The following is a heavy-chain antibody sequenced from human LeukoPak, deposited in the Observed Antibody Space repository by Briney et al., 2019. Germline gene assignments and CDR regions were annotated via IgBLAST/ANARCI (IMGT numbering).Heavy chain of an antibody. CDR1: GGSISSSSYY. V-gene: IGHV4-39*01. CDR3: ASWYSSSWQYWFDP. D-gene: IGHD6-13*01. CDR2: IYYSGST. Sequence: SETLSLTCTVSGGSISSSSYYWGWIRQPPGKGLEWIGSIYYSGSTYYNPSLKSRGTISVDTSKNQFSLKLSSVTAADTAVYYCASWYSSSWQYWFDPWGQGTLATVSS. J-gene: IGHJ5*02.